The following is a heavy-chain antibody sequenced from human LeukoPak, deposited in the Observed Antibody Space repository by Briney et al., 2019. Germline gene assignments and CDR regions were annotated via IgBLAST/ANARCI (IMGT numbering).Heavy chain of an antibody. J-gene: IGHJ4*02. Sequence: SDTLSLTCAVYGESLNYYYLSWIRQSPEKGLEWIGEVFDGKTTNYNPSLKSRVTISAVTSSNQFSLNLKSVTAADTAVYYCASGAWATRLHSWAQGTLVIVSS. CDR2: VFDGKTT. CDR3: ASGAWATRLHS. V-gene: IGHV4-34*12. D-gene: IGHD5-24*01. CDR1: GESLNYYY.